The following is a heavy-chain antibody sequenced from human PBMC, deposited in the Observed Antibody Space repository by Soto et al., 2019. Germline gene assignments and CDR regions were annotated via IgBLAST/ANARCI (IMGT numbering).Heavy chain of an antibody. CDR2: IYYSGST. CDR3: ARHAAARGYYYYYGMDV. D-gene: IGHD3-10*01. CDR1: GGSISSSSYY. V-gene: IGHV4-39*01. Sequence: PSETLSLTCTVSGGSISSSSYYWGWIRQPPGKGLEWIGSIYYSGSTYYNPSLKSRVTISVDTSKNQFSLKLSSVTAADTAVYYCARHAAARGYYYYYGMDVWGQGTTVTVSS. J-gene: IGHJ6*02.